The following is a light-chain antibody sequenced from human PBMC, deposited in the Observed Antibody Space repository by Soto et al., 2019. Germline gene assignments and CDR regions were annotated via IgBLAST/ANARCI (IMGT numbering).Light chain of an antibody. V-gene: IGKV3-20*01. J-gene: IGKJ1*01. CDR1: QSVSSSY. Sequence: EIPLTKSPVTLSLSPGERATLSCRASQSVSSSYLAWYQQKPGQAPRLLIYGASSRATGIPDRFSGSGSGTDFTLTISRLEPEDFAVYYCQQYGSSPPWTFGQGTKVDIK. CDR3: QQYGSSPPWT. CDR2: GAS.